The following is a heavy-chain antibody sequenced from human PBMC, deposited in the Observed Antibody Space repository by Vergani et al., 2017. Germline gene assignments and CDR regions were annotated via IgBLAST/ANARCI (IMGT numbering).Heavy chain of an antibody. V-gene: IGHV4-31*03. D-gene: IGHD2-2*01. J-gene: IGHJ6*02. CDR3: AREGCSSTSCYFHYYYGMDV. CDR2: IYYSGST. CDR1: GGSISSGGYY. Sequence: QVQLQESGPGLVKPSQTLSLICTFSGGSISSGGYYWSWIRQHPGKGLEWIGYIYYSGSTYYNPSLKSRVTISVDTSKNQFSLKLSSVTAADTAVYYCAREGCSSTSCYFHYYYGMDVWGQGTTVTVSS.